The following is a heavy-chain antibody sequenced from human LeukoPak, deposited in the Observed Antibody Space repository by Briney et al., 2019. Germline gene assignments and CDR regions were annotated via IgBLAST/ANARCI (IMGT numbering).Heavy chain of an antibody. CDR1: GGSISSSSYY. Sequence: DPSETLSLTCTVSGGSISSSSYYWGWIRQPPGKGLEWIGSIYYSGSTYYNPSLKSRVTISVDTSKNQFSLKLSSVTAADTAVYYCARLARYCSGGSCIDYWGQGTLVTVSS. V-gene: IGHV4-39*01. J-gene: IGHJ4*02. CDR2: IYYSGST. D-gene: IGHD2-15*01. CDR3: ARLARYCSGGSCIDY.